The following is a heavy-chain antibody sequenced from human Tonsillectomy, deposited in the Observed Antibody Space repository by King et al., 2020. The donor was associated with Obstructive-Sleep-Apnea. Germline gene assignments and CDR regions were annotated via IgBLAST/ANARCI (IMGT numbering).Heavy chain of an antibody. Sequence: VQLVESGGGLVQPGGSLRLSCAASGVSFSTLGMSWLRQAPGKGLEWVSSIGLSAADTKHADSAKGRFTISRDNSRNQVQLHMNSLRVEDTAIYFCAKGARLALMDYCGQGTLVTVSS. J-gene: IGHJ4*02. CDR3: AKGARLALMDY. V-gene: IGHV3-23*04. CDR2: IGLSAADT. D-gene: IGHD3-9*01. CDR1: GVSFSTLG.